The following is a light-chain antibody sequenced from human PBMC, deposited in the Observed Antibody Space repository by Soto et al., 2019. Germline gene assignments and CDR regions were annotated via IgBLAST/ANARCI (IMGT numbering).Light chain of an antibody. CDR3: QHYNSAPLT. CDR2: KAS. CDR1: QTISSW. V-gene: IGKV1-5*03. Sequence: DIQMTQSPSTLSGSVGDRVTITCRASQTISSWLAWYQQKPGKAPKLLIYKASTLKSGVPSRFSGSGYGTEFTLTIRSLQPDDFATYYCQHYNSAPLTFGQG. J-gene: IGKJ1*01.